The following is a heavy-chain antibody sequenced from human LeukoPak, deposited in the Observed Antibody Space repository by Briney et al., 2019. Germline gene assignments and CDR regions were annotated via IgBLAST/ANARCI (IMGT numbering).Heavy chain of an antibody. V-gene: IGHV3-9*01. CDR2: ISWNGSSI. D-gene: IGHD5-18*01. CDR1: GFTFDDYA. Sequence: PGGSLRLSCAASGFTFDDYAMHWVRQAPGKGLEWVSGISWNGSSIGYADSVKGRFTISRDNAKNSLYLQMNSLRAEDTALYYCAKDIKPYSYGDYFDYWGQGTLVTVSS. CDR3: AKDIKPYSYGDYFDY. J-gene: IGHJ4*02.